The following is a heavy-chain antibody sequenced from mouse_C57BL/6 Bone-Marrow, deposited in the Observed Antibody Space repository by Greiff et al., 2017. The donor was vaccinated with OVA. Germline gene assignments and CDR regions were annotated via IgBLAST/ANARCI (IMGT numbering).Heavy chain of an antibody. CDR1: GFTFSSYA. D-gene: IGHD2-3*01. CDR3: AREGYDGYYLFFDY. Sequence: EVQVVESGGGLVKPGGSLKLSCAASGFTFSSYAMSWVRQTPEKRLEWVATISDGGSYTYYPDNVKGRFTISRDNAKNNLYLQMSHLKSEDTAMYYCAREGYDGYYLFFDYWGQGTTLTVSS. J-gene: IGHJ2*01. CDR2: ISDGGSYT. V-gene: IGHV5-4*01.